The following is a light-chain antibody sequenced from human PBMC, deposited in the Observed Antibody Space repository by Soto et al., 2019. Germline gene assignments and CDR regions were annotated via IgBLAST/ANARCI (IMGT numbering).Light chain of an antibody. CDR3: DSYTSSRAYV. V-gene: IGLV2-11*01. J-gene: IGLJ1*01. Sequence: QSALTQPRSVSGSPGQSVIVSCTGTSNDVGAYNYVSWYQQHPGKAPKLVIFDVSKRPSGVPARFSGSKSGNTASLTISGLQAEDEADYYCDSYTSSRAYVFGIGTKVTVL. CDR1: SNDVGAYNY. CDR2: DVS.